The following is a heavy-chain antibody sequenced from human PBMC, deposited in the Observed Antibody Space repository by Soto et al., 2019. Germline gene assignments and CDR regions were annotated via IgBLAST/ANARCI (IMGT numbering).Heavy chain of an antibody. J-gene: IGHJ4*02. CDR3: ASLIVGATTFGYYFDY. D-gene: IGHD1-26*01. V-gene: IGHV4-61*01. Sequence: SETLSLTCTVSGGSVSSGSYYWSWIRQPPGKRLEWIGYIYYSGSTNYNPSLKSRVTISVDTSKNQFSLKLSSVTAADTAVYYCASLIVGATTFGYYFDYWGQGTLVTVSS. CDR1: GGSVSSGSYY. CDR2: IYYSGST.